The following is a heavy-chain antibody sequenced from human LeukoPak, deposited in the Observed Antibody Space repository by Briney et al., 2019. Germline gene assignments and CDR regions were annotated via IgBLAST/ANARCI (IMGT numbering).Heavy chain of an antibody. J-gene: IGHJ4*02. D-gene: IGHD2-15*01. CDR2: IYHSGST. CDR3: AGHQVGLIVATPFHS. CDR1: GGSISNTNYY. V-gene: IGHV4-39*01. Sequence: NPSETLSLTCTVSGGSISNTNYYWGWIRQPPGKGLEWIGTIYHSGSTYYNPSLKSRVTISVDTSMNQFSLKLRTVTAADTAVYYCAGHQVGLIVATPFHSWGQGTLVTVSS.